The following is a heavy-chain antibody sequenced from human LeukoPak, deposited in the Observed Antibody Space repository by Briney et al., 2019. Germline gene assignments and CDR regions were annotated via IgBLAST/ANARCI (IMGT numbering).Heavy chain of an antibody. J-gene: IGHJ4*02. D-gene: IGHD2-15*01. CDR1: GYTFTSYG. CDR2: ISAYNGNT. Sequence: ASVKVSCKASGYTFTSYGISWVRQAPGQGLEWMGWISAYNGNTNYAQKLQGRVTMTTDTSTSTAYMELRSLRSDDTAVYYCARLYCSGANCYPIYGDPFDYWGQGTLVTVSS. CDR3: ARLYCSGANCYPIYGDPFDY. V-gene: IGHV1-18*01.